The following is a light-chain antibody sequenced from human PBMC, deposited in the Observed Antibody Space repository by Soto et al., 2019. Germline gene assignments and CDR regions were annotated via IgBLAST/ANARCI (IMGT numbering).Light chain of an antibody. J-gene: IGKJ4*01. CDR2: DTS. CDR3: QPYNNWPLT. V-gene: IGKV3-15*01. CDR1: QGIGDT. Sequence: EIVITQSPVTLSVSPXXXAXXXXRASQGIGDTLAWYQHKPGQTPRLLIYDTSTRATGVPARFSGSRSGPEFTLTINSLQSEDFAIYYCQPYNNWPLTFGGGTKVDIK.